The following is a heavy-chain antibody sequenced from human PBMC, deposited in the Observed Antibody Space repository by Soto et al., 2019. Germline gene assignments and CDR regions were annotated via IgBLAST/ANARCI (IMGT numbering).Heavy chain of an antibody. CDR1: GYTLTNYA. V-gene: IGHV1-3*01. CDR3: ARDGSSGYYHFDY. D-gene: IGHD3-22*01. Sequence: DSVKVYCKASGYTLTNYAMHWVRQAPGQRLEWMGWINDGNGNTKYSQKFQGRVTITRDTSAKTAYMELSSLRSEDTAVYYCARDGSSGYYHFDYWGQGTLVTVSS. CDR2: INDGNGNT. J-gene: IGHJ4*02.